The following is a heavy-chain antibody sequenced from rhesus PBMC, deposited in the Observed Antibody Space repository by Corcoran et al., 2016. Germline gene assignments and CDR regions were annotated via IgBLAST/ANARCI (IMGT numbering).Heavy chain of an antibody. Sequence: QVQLQQWGEGLVKPSETLSLTCAVYGGSVRGYWWGWIRQPPGKGLEWIGRIRSRGSTNYNPSLKSRVTISIDTSKKQFSLNLISVTAADTAVYYCAREWLVWGQGVLVTVSS. CDR3: AREWLV. J-gene: IGHJ4*01. CDR1: GGSVRGYW. V-gene: IGHV4-160*01. CDR2: IRSRGST. D-gene: IGHD3-28*01.